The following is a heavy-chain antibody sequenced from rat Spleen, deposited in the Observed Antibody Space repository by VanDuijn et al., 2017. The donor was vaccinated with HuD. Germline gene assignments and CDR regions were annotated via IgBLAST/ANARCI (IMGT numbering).Heavy chain of an antibody. Sequence: EVQLVETGGGLVQPGRSLKLSCVASGFTFSSYWMYWIRQAPGKGLEWVSSISYDGGSTYYRDSVKGRFTISRDNAKSSLYLQMDSLRSEDTATYYCTTFAYWGQGTLVTVSS. CDR3: TTFAY. J-gene: IGHJ3*01. CDR2: ISYDGGST. V-gene: IGHV5-58*01. CDR1: GFTFSSYW.